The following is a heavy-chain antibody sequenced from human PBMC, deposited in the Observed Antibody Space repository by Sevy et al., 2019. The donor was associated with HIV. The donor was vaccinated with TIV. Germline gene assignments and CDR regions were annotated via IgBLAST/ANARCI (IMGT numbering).Heavy chain of an antibody. V-gene: IGHV3-33*08. CDR3: ARGGYYYDNAAYYAFDS. J-gene: IGHJ4*02. Sequence: GGSLRLSCVASGFTLNSYWMSWVRQAPGKGLEWVAIIWSDGAYQYHGDSVKGRFTISRDNSKNTLYLQMNSLRVEDTAVYYCARGGYYYDNAAYYAFDSWGQGTLVTVSS. D-gene: IGHD3-22*01. CDR2: IWSDGAYQ. CDR1: GFTLNSYW.